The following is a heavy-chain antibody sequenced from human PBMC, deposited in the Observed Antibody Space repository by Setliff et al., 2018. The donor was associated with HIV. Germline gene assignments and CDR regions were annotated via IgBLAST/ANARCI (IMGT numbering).Heavy chain of an antibody. J-gene: IGHJ3*02. D-gene: IGHD6-19*01. CDR3: ARETIAVAGTDGDDAFDI. CDR2: IYYSGST. Sequence: SETLSLTCTVSGASISSYYWSWIRQPPGKGLEWIGYIYYSGSTNYNPSLKSRVTISVDTSKNQFSLKLSSVTAADTAVYYCARETIAVAGTDGDDAFDIWGQGTMVTVSS. V-gene: IGHV4-59*01. CDR1: GASISSYY.